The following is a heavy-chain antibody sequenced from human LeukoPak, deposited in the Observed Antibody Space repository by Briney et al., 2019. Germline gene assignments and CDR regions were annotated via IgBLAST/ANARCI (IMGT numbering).Heavy chain of an antibody. CDR3: VREYSSSSGRAFDM. D-gene: IGHD6-6*01. Sequence: GGSLRLSCAASGFTFSSYWMHWVRQAPGKGLVWVSRISTDGSSTNSADSVKDRLTISRDNAKNTLYLQMNSLRAEDTAVYYCVREYSSSSGRAFDMWGQGTMVTVSP. V-gene: IGHV3-74*01. CDR1: GFTFSSYW. J-gene: IGHJ3*02. CDR2: ISTDGSST.